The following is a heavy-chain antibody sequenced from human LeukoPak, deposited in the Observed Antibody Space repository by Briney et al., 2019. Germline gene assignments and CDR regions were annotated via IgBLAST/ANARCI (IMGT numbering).Heavy chain of an antibody. D-gene: IGHD2-2*01. CDR2: ISSSSRYI. V-gene: IGHV3-21*01. CDR3: ARDRTSSRLGNFDL. CDR1: GFTFSSYS. J-gene: IGHJ2*01. Sequence: RGSLRLSCAASGFTFSSYSMNWVRQAPGKGLEWVSSISSSSRYISYPDSVKGRFNISRDNAKNSLYLQMNSLRAEDTAVYYCARDRTSSRLGNFDLWGRGTLVTVS.